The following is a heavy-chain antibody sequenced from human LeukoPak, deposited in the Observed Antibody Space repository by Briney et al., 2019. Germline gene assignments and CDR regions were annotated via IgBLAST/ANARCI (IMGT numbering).Heavy chain of an antibody. J-gene: IGHJ4*02. V-gene: IGHV3-53*01. D-gene: IGHD6-6*01. CDR3: ARDPSIAARRKYFDY. CDR1: GFTVSSNS. Sequence: GGSLRLSCTVSGFTVSSNSMSWVRQAPGKGLEWVSFIYSDNTHYSDSVKGRFTISRDNAKNSLYLQMNSLRAEDTAVYYCARDPSIAARRKYFDYWGQGTLVTVSS. CDR2: IYSDNT.